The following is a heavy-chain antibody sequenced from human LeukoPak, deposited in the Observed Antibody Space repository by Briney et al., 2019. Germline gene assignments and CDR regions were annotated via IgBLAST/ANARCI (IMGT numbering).Heavy chain of an antibody. D-gene: IGHD6-19*01. J-gene: IGHJ5*02. CDR1: GFTFSSYA. CDR3: AKDSPPGYSSGWYWFDP. CDR2: ISGSGGST. V-gene: IGHV3-23*01. Sequence: GGSLRLSCAASGFTFSSYAMSWVRQAPGKGLKWVSAISGSGGSTYYADSVKGRFTISRDNSKNTLYLQMNSLRAEDTAVYYCAKDSPPGYSSGWYWFDPWGQGTLVTVSS.